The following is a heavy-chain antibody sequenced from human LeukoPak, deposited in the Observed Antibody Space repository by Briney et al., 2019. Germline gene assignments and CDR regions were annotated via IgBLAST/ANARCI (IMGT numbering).Heavy chain of an antibody. CDR3: ARVTAVTSVDY. D-gene: IGHD4-17*01. V-gene: IGHV4-30-4*01. CDR2: TFKSGST. J-gene: IGHJ4*02. CDR1: GGSISSGHYY. Sequence: PSQTLSLTCTVSGGSISSGHYYWSWIRQPPGKGLEWIGYTFKSGSTYYNPSLKSRVSISIDTSKNQFSLKLSSVAAADTAVYYCARVTAVTSVDYWGQGTLVTVSS.